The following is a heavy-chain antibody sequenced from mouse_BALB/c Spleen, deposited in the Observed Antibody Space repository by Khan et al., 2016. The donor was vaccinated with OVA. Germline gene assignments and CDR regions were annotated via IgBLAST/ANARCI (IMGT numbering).Heavy chain of an antibody. D-gene: IGHD1-2*01. V-gene: IGHV3-2*02. J-gene: IGHJ2*01. CDR1: GYSITSDYA. CDR2: ISYSGST. Sequence: EVKLVESGPGLVKPSQSLSLTCTVTGYSITSDYAWNWIRQFPGNKLEWMGYISYSGSTSYNPSLKSRISITRDTSKNQFFLQLNSVTTEDTATYYCARTARIKYWGQGTTLTVSS. CDR3: ARTARIKY.